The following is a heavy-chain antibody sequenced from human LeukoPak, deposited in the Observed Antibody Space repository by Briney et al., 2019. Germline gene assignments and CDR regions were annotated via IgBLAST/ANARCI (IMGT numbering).Heavy chain of an antibody. J-gene: IGHJ4*02. D-gene: IGHD1-14*01. CDR3: ARHRTTYYYDY. V-gene: IGHV5-51*01. CDR1: GYSFATYW. Sequence: GESLKISCKGSGYSFATYWIAWVRQMPGKGLEWMGIIYPDDSDTRYSPSFQGQVTMSADKSISTAYLQWSSLKASDTAMYYCARHRTTYYYDYWGQGTLVTVPS. CDR2: IYPDDSDT.